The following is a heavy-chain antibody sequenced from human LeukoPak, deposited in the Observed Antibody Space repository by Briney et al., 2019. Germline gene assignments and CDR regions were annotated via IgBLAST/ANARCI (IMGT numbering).Heavy chain of an antibody. D-gene: IGHD5-18*01. CDR3: ARDIDTAMGTATYFDY. CDR2: ISYDGSKH. Sequence: QSGVPLRLTCADSGFTLSSHCIHWVRQAPGKGLERVAAISYDGSKHYHAYSVKDRFTASTDNATHSLSLLMNNVKLKDTPVYFCARDIDTAMGTATYFDYWGQGTLVAVSS. V-gene: IGHV3-30*03. J-gene: IGHJ4*02. CDR1: GFTLSSHC.